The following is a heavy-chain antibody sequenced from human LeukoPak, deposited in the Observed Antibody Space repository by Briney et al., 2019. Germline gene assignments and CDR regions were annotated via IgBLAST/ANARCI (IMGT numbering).Heavy chain of an antibody. D-gene: IGHD3-10*01. CDR1: GFTVSSNS. CDR2: IYSDNT. V-gene: IGHV3-53*01. Sequence: PGGSLRLSCTVSGFTVSSNSMSWVRQAPGKGLEWVSFIYSDNTHYSDSVKGRFTISRDNSKSTIYLQMNSLRAEDTAAYYCARQGYYGSGTYYSYFDYWGQGTLVTVSS. J-gene: IGHJ4*02. CDR3: ARQGYYGSGTYYSYFDY.